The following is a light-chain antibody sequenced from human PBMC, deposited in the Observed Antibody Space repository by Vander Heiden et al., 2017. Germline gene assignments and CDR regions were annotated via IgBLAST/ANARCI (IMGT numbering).Light chain of an antibody. CDR1: SSDICTYTF. Sequence: QSALTQPASVSGSPGQSITISCTGTSSDICTYTFVSWYAPHPGKAHKLMIYDVSARPSGVSDRFSGSKSGNTASLTISGLQAEDEADYYCSSYTSSTTVVFGGGTTLTVL. CDR2: DVS. V-gene: IGLV2-14*03. CDR3: SSYTSSTTVV. J-gene: IGLJ3*02.